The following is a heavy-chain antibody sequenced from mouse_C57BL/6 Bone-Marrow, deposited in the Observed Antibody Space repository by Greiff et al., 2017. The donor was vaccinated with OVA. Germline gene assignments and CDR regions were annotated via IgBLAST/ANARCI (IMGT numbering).Heavy chain of an antibody. D-gene: IGHD2-3*01. CDR1: GYTFTSYW. Sequence: QVQLQQSGAELAKPGASVKLSCKASGYTFTSYWMHWVKQRPGQGLEWIGYINPGCGYTKYNPKFQDTATLNADTSSRTAYMQLSSLTSDDSAVYDGARGGWLLTYAMDYWGQGTSVTVSS. CDR2: INPGCGYT. CDR3: ARGGWLLTYAMDY. J-gene: IGHJ4*01. V-gene: IGHV1-7*01.